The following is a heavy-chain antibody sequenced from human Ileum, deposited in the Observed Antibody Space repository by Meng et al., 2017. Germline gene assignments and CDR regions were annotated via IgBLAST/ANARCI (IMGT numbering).Heavy chain of an antibody. CDR3: ARGTPGRGYSDY. CDR1: DYTFTDYG. V-gene: IGHV1-18*01. Sequence: VQSGAEVKKPGASVQVSCKSSDYTFTDYGVSWVRQAPGQGLEWMAWLGAHDYHTSHAPTFHGRVTVTADRPTATAYIELRSLSSDDTAVYYCARGTPGRGYSDYWGPGTLVTVSS. J-gene: IGHJ4*02. CDR2: LGAHDYHT. D-gene: IGHD3-10*01.